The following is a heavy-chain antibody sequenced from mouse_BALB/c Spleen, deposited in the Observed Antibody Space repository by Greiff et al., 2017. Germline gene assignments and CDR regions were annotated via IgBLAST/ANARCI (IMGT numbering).Heavy chain of an antibody. J-gene: IGHJ4*01. Sequence: QVQLQQSGAELVRPGTSVKVSCKASGYAFTNYLIEWVKQRPGQGLEWIGVINPGSGGTNYNEKFKGKATLTADNSSSTAYMQLSSLTSDDSAVYFCARRGDYWGQGTSVTVSS. CDR1: GYAFTNYL. CDR3: ARRGDY. CDR2: INPGSGGT. V-gene: IGHV1-54*01.